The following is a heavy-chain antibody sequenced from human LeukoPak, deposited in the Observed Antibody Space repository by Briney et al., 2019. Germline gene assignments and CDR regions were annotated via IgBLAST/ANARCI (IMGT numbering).Heavy chain of an antibody. CDR3: AGDRATSYFGH. CDR1: GFTFRSHG. D-gene: IGHD1-26*01. V-gene: IGHV3-33*01. CDR2: IWYDGSNK. Sequence: GGSLRLSCAASGFTFRSHGMHWVRQAPGKGLEWVAFIWYDGSNKYYTDSVKGRFTISRDNSKNTLYLQMNSLRAEDTAVYYCAGDRATSYFGHWGQGALVTISS. J-gene: IGHJ4*02.